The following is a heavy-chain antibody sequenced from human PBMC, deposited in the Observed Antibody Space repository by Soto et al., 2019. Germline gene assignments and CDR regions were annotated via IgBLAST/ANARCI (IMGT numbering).Heavy chain of an antibody. D-gene: IGHD2-15*01. CDR3: AKLFLAQWWYPDY. Sequence: GGCLRLSCAASRFTFSSSAVASVRQAPGKEPEWVSSVSASGSTTNYADSVQGRITLSRANDTYTLFLQMNSLRADVTAVYYCAKLFLAQWWYPDYWGQGALATVSS. CDR1: RFTFSSSA. J-gene: IGHJ4*02. CDR2: VSASGSTT. V-gene: IGHV3-23*01.